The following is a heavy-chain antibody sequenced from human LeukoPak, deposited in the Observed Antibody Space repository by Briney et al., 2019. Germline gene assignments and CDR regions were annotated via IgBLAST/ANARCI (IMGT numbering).Heavy chain of an antibody. Sequence: GGSLRLSCAASGFTLSSYSMNWVRQAPGKGLEWLSYISSSSSTIYYADSVKGRFTISRDNANNSLFLQMNSLRDEDTAVYFCAAYSSSWYPFGFDYWGQGSLVTVSS. D-gene: IGHD6-13*01. V-gene: IGHV3-48*02. J-gene: IGHJ4*02. CDR1: GFTLSSYS. CDR2: ISSSSSTI. CDR3: AAYSSSWYPFGFDY.